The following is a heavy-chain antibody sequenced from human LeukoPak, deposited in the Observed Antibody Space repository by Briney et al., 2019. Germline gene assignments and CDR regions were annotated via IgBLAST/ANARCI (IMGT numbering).Heavy chain of an antibody. CDR3: ARSITMIVGAFDY. CDR1: GFTFSNYA. V-gene: IGHV3-66*01. Sequence: PGGSLRLSCAASGFTFSNYAMSWVRQAPGKGLEWVSAIYSGGSTYYADSVKGRFTISRDNSKNTLYLQMNSLRAEDTAVYYCARSITMIVGAFDYWGQGTLVTVSS. CDR2: IYSGGST. D-gene: IGHD3-22*01. J-gene: IGHJ4*02.